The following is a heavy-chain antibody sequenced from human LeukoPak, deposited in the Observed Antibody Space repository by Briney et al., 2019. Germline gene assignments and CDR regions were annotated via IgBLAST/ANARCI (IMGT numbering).Heavy chain of an antibody. D-gene: IGHD5-18*01. Sequence: GGSLRLSCAASGFIVSNNYMSWVRQAPGKGLEWVSVIYSGGSTYYADSVKGRFTISSGNSKNTLYLQMNSLRAEDTAVYYCARDGGYSYGYGFDYWGQGTLVTVSS. V-gene: IGHV3-53*01. CDR3: ARDGGYSYGYGFDY. CDR2: IYSGGST. CDR1: GFIVSNNY. J-gene: IGHJ4*02.